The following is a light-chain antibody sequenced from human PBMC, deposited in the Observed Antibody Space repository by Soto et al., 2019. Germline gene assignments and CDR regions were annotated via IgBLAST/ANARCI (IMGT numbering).Light chain of an antibody. Sequence: EIVLTQSPGTLSLSPGERATLSCRASQSVSSNYLAWYQQKPGQAPRLLIYGASSRATGIPDRFSGSASGTDFTLTISRLEPEDFAMYYCQQYDNFPQTFGRGTKVDIK. CDR2: GAS. CDR1: QSVSSNY. V-gene: IGKV3-20*01. J-gene: IGKJ1*01. CDR3: QQYDNFPQT.